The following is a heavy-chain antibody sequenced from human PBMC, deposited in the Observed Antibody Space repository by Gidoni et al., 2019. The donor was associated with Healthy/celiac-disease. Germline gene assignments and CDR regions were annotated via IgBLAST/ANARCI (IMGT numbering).Heavy chain of an antibody. Sequence: QVQLQESGPGLVKPSGTLSLTCVVSGCSIRSSNWWSWVRQPPGKGLAWIGEIYHSGSTNYNPSLKRRVTISVDKSKNQFSLKLSSVTAADTAVYYCARGNMVRGVTDEYYFAYWGQGTLVTVSS. V-gene: IGHV4-4*02. D-gene: IGHD3-10*01. CDR3: ARGNMVRGVTDEYYFAY. CDR1: GCSIRSSNW. J-gene: IGHJ4*02. CDR2: IYHSGST.